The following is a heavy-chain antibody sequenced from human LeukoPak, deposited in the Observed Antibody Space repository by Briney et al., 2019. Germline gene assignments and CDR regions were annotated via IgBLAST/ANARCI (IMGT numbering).Heavy chain of an antibody. CDR2: INWNGGST. Sequence: GGSLRLSCAASGFTFDDYGMSWVRQAPGKGLEWVSGINWNGGSTGYAESMKGRFTISRANAKNSLYLQMNSLRAEDTALSHCARSGRYCSGGNCYSGAFDIWGQGTMVTVSS. J-gene: IGHJ3*02. CDR1: GFTFDDYG. V-gene: IGHV3-20*01. CDR3: ARSGRYCSGGNCYSGAFDI. D-gene: IGHD2-15*01.